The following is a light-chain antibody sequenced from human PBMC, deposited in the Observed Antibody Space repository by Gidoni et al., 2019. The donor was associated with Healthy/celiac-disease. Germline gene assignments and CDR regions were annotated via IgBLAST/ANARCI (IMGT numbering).Light chain of an antibody. J-gene: IGLJ2*01. CDR2: EVS. V-gene: IGLV2-8*01. Sequence: QSALTQPPSASGSPGQSVTISCTGTSSDVGCYHYVSWYQQAPGESPNLRIYEVSKRPSGVPYRFSGSKSGNPASLTVSGLQAEEEADYYCSSYAGSNPVVFGGGTKLTVL. CDR3: SSYAGSNPVV. CDR1: SSDVGCYHY.